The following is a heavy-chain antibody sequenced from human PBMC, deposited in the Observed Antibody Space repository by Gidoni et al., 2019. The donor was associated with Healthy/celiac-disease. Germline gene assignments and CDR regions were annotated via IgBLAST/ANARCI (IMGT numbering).Heavy chain of an antibody. CDR3: ARLYSSSWYAYYYYGMDV. V-gene: IGHV1-8*01. Sequence: QVQLLQSGAEVKKPGASVTVSCKASGYTCTSYDINWVRQATGLGLEWMGWTNPNSGNTGYAKKFQGGVTMTRNTSISTAYMELSSLRSEDTAVYYCARLYSSSWYAYYYYGMDVWGQGTTVTVSS. D-gene: IGHD6-13*01. CDR2: TNPNSGNT. J-gene: IGHJ6*02. CDR1: GYTCTSYD.